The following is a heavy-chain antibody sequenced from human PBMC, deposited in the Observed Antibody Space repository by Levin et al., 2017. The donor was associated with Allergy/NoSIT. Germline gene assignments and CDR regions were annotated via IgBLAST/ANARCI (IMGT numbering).Heavy chain of an antibody. CDR3: ARALDTAMVARWFDP. CDR1: GGSISSGDYY. J-gene: IGHJ5*02. CDR2: IYYSGST. V-gene: IGHV4-30-4*01. Sequence: PSETLSLTCTVSGGSISSGDYYWSWIRQPPGKGLEWIGYIYYSGSTYYNPSLKSRVTISVDTSKNQFSLKLSSVTAADTAVYYCARALDTAMVARWFDPWGQGTLVTVSS. D-gene: IGHD5-18*01.